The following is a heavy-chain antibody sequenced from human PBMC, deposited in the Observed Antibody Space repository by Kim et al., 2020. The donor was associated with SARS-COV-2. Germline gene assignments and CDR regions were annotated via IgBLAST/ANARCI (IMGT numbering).Heavy chain of an antibody. Sequence: GGSLRLSCAASGFIFDEYTMHWVRQPPGKSLEWVSLISWDGDHTFYADSVKGRFTISRDNSKRSLDLQMNSLRTEDTAFYYCAGFYHDSGGHYYADYWGQGTLVTVSS. D-gene: IGHD3-22*01. CDR3: AGFYHDSGGHYYADY. CDR2: ISWDGDHT. V-gene: IGHV3-43*01. J-gene: IGHJ4*02. CDR1: GFIFDEYT.